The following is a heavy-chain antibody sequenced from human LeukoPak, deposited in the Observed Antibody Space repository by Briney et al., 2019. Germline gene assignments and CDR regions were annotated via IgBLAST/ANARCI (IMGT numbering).Heavy chain of an antibody. J-gene: IGHJ4*02. Sequence: GGSLRLSCAASGFLFRSYGMSWVRQAPGKGLEWVSGITDSCGSTFYADYVKGRFTISRDNSKNTMYLQTNSLRAEDTALYYCAKDSPWKYYDSTGFSGYWGQGTLVTASS. CDR3: AKDSPWKYYDSTGFSGY. D-gene: IGHD3-9*01. V-gene: IGHV3-23*01. CDR2: ITDSCGST. CDR1: GFLFRSYG.